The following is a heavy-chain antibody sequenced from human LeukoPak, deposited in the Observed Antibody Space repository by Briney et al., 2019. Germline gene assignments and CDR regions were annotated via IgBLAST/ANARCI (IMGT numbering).Heavy chain of an antibody. J-gene: IGHJ3*02. V-gene: IGHV3-11*06. CDR3: ARDGDTTIVNFAFDI. CDR2: IDGSSSRT. Sequence: GGSLRLSCAASGFIFSDYYMSWMRQAPGKGLEWLSYIDGSSSRTNYADSVKGRFTISRDNAKNSLHLQLNSLRDEDTAVYYCARDGDTTIVNFAFDIWGQGTMVTVSS. D-gene: IGHD3-16*02. CDR1: GFIFSDYY.